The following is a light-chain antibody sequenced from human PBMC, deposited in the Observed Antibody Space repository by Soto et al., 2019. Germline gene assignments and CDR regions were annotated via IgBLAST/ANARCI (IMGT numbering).Light chain of an antibody. CDR3: QQYNRYSLP. CDR1: QSISSW. Sequence: DSQMTHSPSTLSASVGDRVTITCRASQSISSWLAWYQQKPGKAPKLLIYDASSLESGVPSRFSGSGSDTKFTPPINTLHPDDFPIYHGQQYNRYSLPLGGGTRVDIK. V-gene: IGKV1-5*01. J-gene: IGKJ4*01. CDR2: DAS.